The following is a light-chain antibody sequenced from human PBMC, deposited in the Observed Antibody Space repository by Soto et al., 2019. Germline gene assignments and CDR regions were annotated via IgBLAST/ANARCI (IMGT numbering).Light chain of an antibody. J-gene: IGKJ1*01. Sequence: DIQMTQSPSTLSASVGDRVIITCRASQSISSWLAWYQQKPGKAPNLLIYDASSLESGVPSRFSGSGSGTEFTLTISSLQPEDFETYYCLQHNSYPVTFGQGTKVDIK. CDR1: QSISSW. V-gene: IGKV1-5*01. CDR3: LQHNSYPVT. CDR2: DAS.